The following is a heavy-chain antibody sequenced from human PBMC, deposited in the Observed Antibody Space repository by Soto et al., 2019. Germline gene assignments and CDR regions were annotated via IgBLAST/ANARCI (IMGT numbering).Heavy chain of an antibody. J-gene: IGHJ6*02. CDR1: GGSISSGGYY. CDR3: ARAVLSKYYYYCMDV. CDR2: IYYSGST. D-gene: IGHD3-16*02. V-gene: IGHV4-31*03. Sequence: TLSLTCTVSGGSISSGGYYWSWIRQHPGKGLEWIGYIYYSGSTYYNPSLKSRVTISVDTSKNQFSLKLSSVTAADTAVYYCARAVLSKYYYYCMDVWGPGTTVTVSS.